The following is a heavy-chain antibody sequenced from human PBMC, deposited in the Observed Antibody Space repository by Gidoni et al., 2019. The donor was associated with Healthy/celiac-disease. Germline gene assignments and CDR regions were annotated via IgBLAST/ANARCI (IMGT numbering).Heavy chain of an antibody. Sequence: QVQLQESGPGLVKPSETLSLTCTVPGGSISSYYWSWIRQPPGKGLEWIGYIYYSGSTNYNPSLKSRVTISVDTSKNQFSLKLSSVTAADTAVYYCAGGLGELSLLAYWGQGTLVTVSS. D-gene: IGHD3-16*02. CDR3: AGGLGELSLLAY. CDR1: GGSISSYY. CDR2: IYYSGST. J-gene: IGHJ4*02. V-gene: IGHV4-59*01.